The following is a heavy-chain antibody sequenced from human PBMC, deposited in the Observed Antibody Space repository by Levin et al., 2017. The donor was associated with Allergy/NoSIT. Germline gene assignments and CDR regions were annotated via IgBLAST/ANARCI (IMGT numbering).Heavy chain of an antibody. V-gene: IGHV3-48*03. Sequence: GESLKISCAASGFTFSSYEMNWVRQAPGKGLEWVSYISSSGSTIYYADSVKGRFTISRDNAKNSLYLQMNSLRAEDTAVYYCARERGGPAAGYWYFDLWGRGTLVTVSS. CDR3: ARERGGPAAGYWYFDL. CDR2: ISSSGSTI. J-gene: IGHJ2*01. D-gene: IGHD6-13*01. CDR1: GFTFSSYE.